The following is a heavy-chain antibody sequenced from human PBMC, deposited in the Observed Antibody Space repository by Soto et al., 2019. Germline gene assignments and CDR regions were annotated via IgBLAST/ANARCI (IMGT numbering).Heavy chain of an antibody. CDR1: GYTFTSYD. Sequence: QVQLVQSGAEVKKPGASVKVSCKASGYTFTSYDINWVRQATGQGLEWMGWMNPNSGNTGYAQKFQGIVTMTRNTSKCTAYMELRGLRSEDTAVYYCARVQPPITYYDFRSGVSGGWTYYYYYCYMDVWGKGTTVTVSS. J-gene: IGHJ6*03. V-gene: IGHV1-8*01. CDR3: ARVQPPITYYDFRSGVSGGWTYYYYYCYMDV. D-gene: IGHD3-3*01. CDR2: MNPNSGNT.